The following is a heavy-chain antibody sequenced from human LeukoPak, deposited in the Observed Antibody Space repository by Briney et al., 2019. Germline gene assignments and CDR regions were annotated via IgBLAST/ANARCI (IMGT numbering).Heavy chain of an antibody. CDR3: ARDLLAVAGFGGGMDV. V-gene: IGHV4-4*02. Sequence: SETLSLTCAVSGGSISSSNWWSWVRQPPGKGLEWIGEIYHSGSTNYNPSLKSRVTISVDKSKNQFSLKLSSVTAADTAVYYCARDLLAVAGFGGGMDVWGQGTTVTVSS. J-gene: IGHJ6*02. CDR1: GGSISSSNW. CDR2: IYHSGST. D-gene: IGHD6-19*01.